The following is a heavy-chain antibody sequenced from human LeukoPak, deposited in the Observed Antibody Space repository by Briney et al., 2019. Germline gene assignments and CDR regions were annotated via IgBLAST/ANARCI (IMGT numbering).Heavy chain of an antibody. CDR1: GGSISSYY. Sequence: QTSETLSLTCTVSGGSISSYYWSWIRQPPGKGLEWIGYIYYSGSTNYNPSLKSRVTISVDTSKNQFSLKLSSVTAADTAVYYCARGYYYDFWSGYYIGGNGFDPWGQGTLVTVSS. J-gene: IGHJ5*02. CDR2: IYYSGST. D-gene: IGHD3-3*01. CDR3: ARGYYYDFWSGYYIGGNGFDP. V-gene: IGHV4-59*12.